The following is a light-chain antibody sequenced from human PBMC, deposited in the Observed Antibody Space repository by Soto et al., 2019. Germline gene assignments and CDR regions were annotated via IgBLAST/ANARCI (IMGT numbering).Light chain of an antibody. CDR3: QQYHIWPPWT. J-gene: IGKJ1*01. Sequence: EIVMTQSPATLSVSPGERATLSCRASQRLSSNLAWYQQKPGQAPRLLIYGASTRATRIPARFSGSGSGTEFTLTISSLQSEDFAIYYCQQYHIWPPWTFGQGTKVEIK. V-gene: IGKV3-15*01. CDR1: QRLSSN. CDR2: GAS.